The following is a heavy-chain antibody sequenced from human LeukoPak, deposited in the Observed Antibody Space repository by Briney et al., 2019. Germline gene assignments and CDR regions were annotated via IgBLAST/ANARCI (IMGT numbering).Heavy chain of an antibody. CDR1: GGSISSGGYH. J-gene: IGHJ4*02. Sequence: NTSETLSLTCTVSGGSISSGGYHWSWIRQHPGKGLAWIGYIYYSGTTSYNPSLKSRVTISVDTSKKKFSLKVSSVTVADTAVYYCARQLRGEAVAGHLQPFDYWGQGTLVTVSS. CDR3: ARQLRGEAVAGHLQPFDY. D-gene: IGHD6-19*01. CDR2: IYYSGTT. V-gene: IGHV4-31*03.